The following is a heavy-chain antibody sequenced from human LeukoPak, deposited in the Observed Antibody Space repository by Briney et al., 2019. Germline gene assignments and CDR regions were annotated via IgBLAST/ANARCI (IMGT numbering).Heavy chain of an antibody. CDR2: ISSSSSYI. CDR3: ARGADCSGGSCYLDY. V-gene: IGHV3-21*01. CDR1: GSTFSSYS. J-gene: IGHJ4*02. D-gene: IGHD2-15*01. Sequence: GGSLRLSCAASGSTFSSYSMNWVRQAPGKGLEWVSSISSSSSYIYYADSVKGRFTISRDNAKNSLYLQMNSLRAEDTAVYYCARGADCSGGSCYLDYWGQGTLVTVSS.